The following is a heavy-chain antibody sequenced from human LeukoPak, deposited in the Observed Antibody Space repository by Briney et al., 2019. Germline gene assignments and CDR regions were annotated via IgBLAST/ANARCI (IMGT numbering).Heavy chain of an antibody. CDR1: GGSISSGGYY. Sequence: SQTLSLTCTASGGSISSGGYYWSWVRQHPGKGLEWIGYIYYSGSTYYNPSLKSRVTISVDTSKNQFSLKLSSVTSADTAVYYCGRVARYPLFDYWGRGTLVSVSS. CDR3: GRVARYPLFDY. D-gene: IGHD2-15*01. J-gene: IGHJ4*02. V-gene: IGHV4-31*03. CDR2: IYYSGST.